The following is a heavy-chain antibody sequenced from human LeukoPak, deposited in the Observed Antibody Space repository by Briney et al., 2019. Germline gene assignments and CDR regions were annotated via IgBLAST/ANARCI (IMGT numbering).Heavy chain of an antibody. D-gene: IGHD3-3*01. V-gene: IGHV1-18*01. CDR3: ARGGQIFGVVIIPDY. CDR2: ISAYNGNT. J-gene: IGHJ4*02. Sequence: ASVKVSCKASGYTFTSYGISWVRQAPGQGLEWMGWISAYNGNTNYAQKLQGRVTMTTDTSTSTAYMELRSLRSDDTAVYYCARGGQIFGVVIIPDYWGQGTLVTVSS. CDR1: GYTFTSYG.